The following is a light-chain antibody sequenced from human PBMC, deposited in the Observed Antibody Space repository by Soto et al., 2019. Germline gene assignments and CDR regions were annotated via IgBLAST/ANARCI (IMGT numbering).Light chain of an antibody. CDR3: SSFTGTSTVL. V-gene: IGLV2-14*01. Sequence: QSALTQPASVSGSPGQSITISCTGTSSDVGGYNYVSWYQQHPGKAPKLMIYNVSNRPSGVSNRFSGSKSGNTASLTISGLQAEDEGHDYCSSFTGTSTVLFGGGTKVTVL. CDR2: NVS. J-gene: IGLJ2*01. CDR1: SSDVGGYNY.